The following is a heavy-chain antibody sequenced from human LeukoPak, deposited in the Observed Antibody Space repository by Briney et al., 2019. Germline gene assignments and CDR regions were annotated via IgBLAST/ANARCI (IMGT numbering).Heavy chain of an antibody. CDR2: IYPGDSDT. V-gene: IGHV5-51*01. D-gene: IGHD3-22*01. Sequence: GESLKISCKGSGYSSTSYWIGWVRQMPGKGLEWMGIIYPGDSDTRYSPSFQGQVTISADKSISTAYLQWSSLKASDTAIYFCARLRDVSGFYPPEYWGQGTLVAVSS. J-gene: IGHJ4*02. CDR3: ARLRDVSGFYPPEY. CDR1: GYSSTSYW.